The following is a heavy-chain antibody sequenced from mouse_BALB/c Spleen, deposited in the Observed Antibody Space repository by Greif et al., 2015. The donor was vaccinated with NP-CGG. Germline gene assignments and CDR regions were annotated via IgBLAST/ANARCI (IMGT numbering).Heavy chain of an antibody. CDR2: ISSGGSYT. V-gene: IGHV5-9-3*01. J-gene: IGHJ2*01. CDR1: GFTFSSYA. CDR3: ARHGERSGLDY. Sequence: EVNVVESGGGLVKPGGSLKLSCAASGFTFSSYAMSWVRQTPEKRLEWAATISSGGSYTYYPDSVKGRFTISRDNAKNTLYLQMSSLRSEDTAMYYCARHGERSGLDYWGQGTTLTVSS. D-gene: IGHD3-1*01.